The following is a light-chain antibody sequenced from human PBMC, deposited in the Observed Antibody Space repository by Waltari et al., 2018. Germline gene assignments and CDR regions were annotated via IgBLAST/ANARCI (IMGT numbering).Light chain of an antibody. CDR1: HGVVSN. CDR2: DGS. V-gene: IGKV3-15*01. CDR3: PQYNNWPPGT. Sequence: SSRTTHGVVSNFLWSQQNPGPPPGPPIFDGSTTATGVPARFSGSQSGAEFTLYISCMQAEDFAFYYCPQYNNWPPGTFRQGTRLEI. J-gene: IGKJ5*01.